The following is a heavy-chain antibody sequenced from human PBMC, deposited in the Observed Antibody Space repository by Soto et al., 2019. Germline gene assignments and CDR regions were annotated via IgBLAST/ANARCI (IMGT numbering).Heavy chain of an antibody. CDR1: GYTFTRDG. V-gene: IGHV1-18*01. D-gene: IGHD1-26*01. J-gene: IGHJ5*02. Sequence: QVQLVQSGAEVKKPGASVKVSCKASGYTFTRDGISWVRQAPGPGLEWMGWIIAYNGNTNYAQNLQGRVTMTTDTSTSTAYMELRSLRSDDTAVYYCGMASGSSYWFDPWGQGSLVTVSS. CDR2: IIAYNGNT. CDR3: GMASGSSYWFDP.